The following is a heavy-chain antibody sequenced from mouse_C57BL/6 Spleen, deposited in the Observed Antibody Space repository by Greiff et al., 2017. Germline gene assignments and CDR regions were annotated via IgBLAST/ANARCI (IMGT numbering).Heavy chain of an antibody. CDR1: GYTFTSYT. J-gene: IGHJ3*01. CDR3: AKPPGDPWFAY. V-gene: IGHV1-4*01. Sequence: QVQLQQSGAELARPGASVKMSCKASGYTFTSYTMHWVKQRPGQGLEWIGYINPSSGYTKYNQKFKDKATLTADKSSSTAYMQLSSLTSEDSAVYYCAKPPGDPWFAYWGQGTLVTVSA. CDR2: INPSSGYT.